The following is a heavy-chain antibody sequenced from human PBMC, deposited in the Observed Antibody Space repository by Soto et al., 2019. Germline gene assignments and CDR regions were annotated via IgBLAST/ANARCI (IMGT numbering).Heavy chain of an antibody. V-gene: IGHV1-8*01. CDR1: GYTFTSYD. J-gene: IGHJ6*02. CDR2: MNPNSGNT. Sequence: QMQLVQAGAEAKKPGASVKVSCKASGYTFTSYDINWVQQATGQGLEWMGWMNPNSGNTGYAQRLQGRVTMTRNTSISTAYMEPNGPRADDTAGYYCEREGSGGMDVWGQGTVVTVSS. CDR3: EREGSGGMDV.